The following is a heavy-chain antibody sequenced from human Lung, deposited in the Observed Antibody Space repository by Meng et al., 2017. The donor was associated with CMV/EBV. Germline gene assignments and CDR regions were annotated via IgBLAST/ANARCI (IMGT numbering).Heavy chain of an antibody. CDR3: ARVGRVTMYFFDY. Sequence: SXAASGFSVSSNYMSWVRQAPGKGLEWVSMIYGAGTTKYADSVNGRFTFSRDNSKNTLYLQMNSLRVEDTAVYYCARVGRVTMYFFDYWGQGTLVTVSS. D-gene: IGHD5-18*01. V-gene: IGHV3-66*02. CDR1: GFSVSSNY. J-gene: IGHJ4*02. CDR2: IYGAGTT.